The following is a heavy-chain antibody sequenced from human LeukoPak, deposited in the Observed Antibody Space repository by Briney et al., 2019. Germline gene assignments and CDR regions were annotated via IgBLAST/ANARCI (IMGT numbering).Heavy chain of an antibody. V-gene: IGHV3-23*01. J-gene: IGHJ4*02. D-gene: IGHD3-3*01. CDR3: ARDITIFGVVTAPFDY. Sequence: GGSLRLSCAASGFAFSTYAMSWVRQAAGKGLEWVSLISGSGGGTYYADSVKGRFTISRDNAKNSLYLQMNSLRAEDTAVYYCARDITIFGVVTAPFDYWGQGTLVTVSS. CDR1: GFAFSTYA. CDR2: ISGSGGGT.